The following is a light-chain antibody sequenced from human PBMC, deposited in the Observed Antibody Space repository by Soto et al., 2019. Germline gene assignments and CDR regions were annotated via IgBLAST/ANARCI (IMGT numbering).Light chain of an antibody. CDR1: RSNVGDNG. CDR2: DNN. Sequence: QSVLTQPPAVSGTPGQRVTIPCSGGRSNVGDNGVNWYQQIPGTAPRLVIFDNNRRPSGVPDRFSGSKSGNSASLAISGLQSDDEADYYCSSWDDSVTVGVVFGGGTKLTVL. V-gene: IGLV1-44*01. J-gene: IGLJ2*01. CDR3: SSWDDSVTVGVV.